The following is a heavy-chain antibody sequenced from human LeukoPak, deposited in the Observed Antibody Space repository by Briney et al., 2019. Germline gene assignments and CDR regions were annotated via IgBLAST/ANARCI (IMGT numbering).Heavy chain of an antibody. V-gene: IGHV4-39*07. CDR3: AREYSSGWPYYFDY. CDR2: IYYSGST. J-gene: IGHJ4*02. D-gene: IGHD6-19*01. CDR1: GGSISSNTYY. Sequence: SETLSLTCTVSGGSISSNTYYWGWIRQPPGKGLEWIGSIYYSGSTYYNPSLKSRVTISVDTSKNQFSLKLSSVTAADTAVYYCAREYSSGWPYYFDYWGQGTLVTVSS.